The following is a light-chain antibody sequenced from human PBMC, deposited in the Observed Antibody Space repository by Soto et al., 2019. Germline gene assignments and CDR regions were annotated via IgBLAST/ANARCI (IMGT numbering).Light chain of an antibody. CDR3: QQSYSAPPAT. J-gene: IGKJ3*01. CDR2: AAS. Sequence: DIQMTQSPSTLSASVGDRVTITCRASQGISNYLAWYQQKPGRVPKLLIYAASTLQSGVPSRFSGSGSGTDFTLTISSLQPEDVATYYCQQSYSAPPATFGPGTKVDIK. CDR1: QGISNY. V-gene: IGKV1-27*01.